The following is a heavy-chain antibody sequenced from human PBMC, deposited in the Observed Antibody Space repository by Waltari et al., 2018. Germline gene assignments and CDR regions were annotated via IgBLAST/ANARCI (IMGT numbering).Heavy chain of an antibody. CDR3: ARDLGSDYGNRDY. Sequence: QVHLVQSGAEVKKPGASVKVSCKASGYTFTGYYIQWVRLAPGQGLEWMGRINPNSGDTNYAQKFQGRVTLTRDTSINTAYMELSSLKSDDTAVYYCARDLGSDYGNRDYWGQGTLVTVPS. J-gene: IGHJ4*02. D-gene: IGHD4-17*01. V-gene: IGHV1-2*06. CDR1: GYTFTGYY. CDR2: INPNSGDT.